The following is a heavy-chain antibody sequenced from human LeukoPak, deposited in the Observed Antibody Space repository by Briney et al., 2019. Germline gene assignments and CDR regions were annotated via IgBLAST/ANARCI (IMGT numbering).Heavy chain of an antibody. CDR1: GFTVSSNY. CDR2: ISSGRGYI. Sequence: SGGSLRLSCAASGFTVSSNYMNWVRQAPGKGLEWVSAISSGRGYIFYADSVKGRFTISRDNAKNSLYLQMNSLRADDTAVYYCARDVSRISDFWGQGTLVTVSS. V-gene: IGHV3-21*01. D-gene: IGHD2-15*01. J-gene: IGHJ4*02. CDR3: ARDVSRISDF.